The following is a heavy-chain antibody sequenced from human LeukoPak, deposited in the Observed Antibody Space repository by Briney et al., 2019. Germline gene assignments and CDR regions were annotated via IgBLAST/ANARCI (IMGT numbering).Heavy chain of an antibody. J-gene: IGHJ6*02. D-gene: IGHD3-9*01. Sequence: GASVKVSCKASGYTFTGYYMHWVRQAPGQGLEWMRRINPNSGGTNYAQKFQGRVTMTRDTSISTAYMELSRLRSDDTAVYYCAREHDILTGYYYYGMDVWGQGTTVTVSS. CDR1: GYTFTGYY. V-gene: IGHV1-2*06. CDR3: AREHDILTGYYYYGMDV. CDR2: INPNSGGT.